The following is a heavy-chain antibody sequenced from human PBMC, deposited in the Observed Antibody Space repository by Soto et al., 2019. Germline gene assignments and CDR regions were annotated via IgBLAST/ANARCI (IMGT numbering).Heavy chain of an antibody. D-gene: IGHD1-26*01. J-gene: IGHJ6*02. CDR2: FFYSGST. V-gene: IGHV4-59*01. CDR3: ARALRVGATNYYYYYGMDV. CDR1: GGSITSYY. Sequence: QVQLQESGPGLVKPSEPLSLTCTVSGGSITSYYWSWIRQPPGKGLEWLGSFFYSGSTNYNPSLKRRVTISVDTSNNQFSLKLSSVTAADTAVYYCARALRVGATNYYYYYGMDVWGQGTTVTVSS.